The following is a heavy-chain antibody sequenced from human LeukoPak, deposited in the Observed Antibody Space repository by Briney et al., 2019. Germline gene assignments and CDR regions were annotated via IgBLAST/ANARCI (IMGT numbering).Heavy chain of an antibody. D-gene: IGHD3-10*02. CDR3: AELGITMIGGV. Sequence: GGSLRLSCAASGFPFSTYWMSWVRQAPGKGLEWVANINQDGSEKYYVDSVKGRFTISRDNAKNSLYMQMSSLRAEDTAVYYCAELGITMIGGVWGKGTTVTISS. J-gene: IGHJ6*04. CDR1: GFPFSTYW. CDR2: INQDGSEK. V-gene: IGHV3-7*01.